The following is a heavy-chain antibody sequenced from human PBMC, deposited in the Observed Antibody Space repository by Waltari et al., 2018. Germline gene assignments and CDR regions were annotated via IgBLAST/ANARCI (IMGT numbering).Heavy chain of an antibody. D-gene: IGHD3-3*01. V-gene: IGHV2-5*01. Sequence: QITLRESGPTLLKPTQTLTLTCTFSGFSLTTSGVAVGWIRQPPGKALEWLALIYWNDDKRYSPSLESSLTITKDTSRNQVVLTMTNVDPVDTATYFCAHRRSPFYYYYYMDVWGTGTTVTVSS. CDR1: GFSLTTSGVA. CDR2: IYWNDDK. J-gene: IGHJ6*03. CDR3: AHRRSPFYYYYYMDV.